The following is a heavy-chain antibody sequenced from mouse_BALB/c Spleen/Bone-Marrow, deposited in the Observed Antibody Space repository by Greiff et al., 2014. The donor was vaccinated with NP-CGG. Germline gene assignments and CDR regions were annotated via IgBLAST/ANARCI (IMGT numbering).Heavy chain of an antibody. V-gene: IGHV14-3*02. J-gene: IGHJ3*01. CDR2: IDPANGDI. CDR3: ARGGNYGCFAY. CDR1: GFNIKDTY. Sequence: EVQLQQSGAELVKPGASVKLSCTASGFNIKDTYMHWVKQRPEQGLEWIGRIDPANGDIIYDPKFQGKATITADTSSNTAYLQLSSLTSEDTAVYYCARGGNYGCFAYSGQGPLVTVAA. D-gene: IGHD2-1*01.